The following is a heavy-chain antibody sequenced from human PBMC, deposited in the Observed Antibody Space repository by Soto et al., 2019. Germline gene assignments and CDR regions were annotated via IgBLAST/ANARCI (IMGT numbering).Heavy chain of an antibody. CDR3: ATSNTTCPGCYS. CDR2: ISHSGLR. V-gene: IGHV4-59*01. J-gene: IGHJ5*02. CDR1: GVSIGSGY. D-gene: IGHD2-2*01. Sequence: PSETLSLTSIVSGVSIGSGYCTWIRQSPGKGLEWIGYISHSGLRHYRASLQSRLTMSVETSKNQFSLNLTSVTAADTAISYCATSNTTCPGCYSWGQGTLVTVSS.